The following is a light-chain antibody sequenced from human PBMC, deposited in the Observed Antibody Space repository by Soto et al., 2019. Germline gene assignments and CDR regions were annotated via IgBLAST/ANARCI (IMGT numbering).Light chain of an antibody. CDR2: GAS. J-gene: IGKJ1*01. Sequence: EIGTTQSPATLSVSPGERATLSCRASQSVSSNLAWYQQKPGQAPRLLIYGASTRATGIPARFSGSGSGSEFTLTISSLQSEDFAVYYCQQYVSSPWAFGQGTKVDIK. CDR3: QQYVSSPWA. CDR1: QSVSSN. V-gene: IGKV3D-15*02.